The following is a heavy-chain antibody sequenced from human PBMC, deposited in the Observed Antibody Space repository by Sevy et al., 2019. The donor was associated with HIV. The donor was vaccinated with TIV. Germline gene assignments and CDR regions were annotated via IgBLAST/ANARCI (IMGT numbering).Heavy chain of an antibody. V-gene: IGHV3-30*02. CDR2: IQYNGSNK. CDR3: VKEGGGEGGDH. Sequence: GGSLRLSCAASGFSYSSYGMHWVRQAPGKGLEGVAYIQYNGSNKDYADSVKDRFTISRVNSKNTLDLQMNSLRVEETAVYYCVKEGGGEGGDHWGQGTLVTVSS. D-gene: IGHD2-21*01. CDR1: GFSYSSYG. J-gene: IGHJ4*02.